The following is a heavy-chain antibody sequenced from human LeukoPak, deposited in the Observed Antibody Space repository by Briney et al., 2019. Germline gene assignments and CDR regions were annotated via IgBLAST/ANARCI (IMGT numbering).Heavy chain of an antibody. Sequence: ASVKVSCKAFGYTFTSNYMHWVRQAPGQGLEWMGIINPSGGNTSYAQKFQGRVTMTRDMSTSTVYMELSSLRSEDTAVYYCARDQSATVVTWANDYWGQGTLVTVSS. D-gene: IGHD4-23*01. CDR3: ARDQSATVVTWANDY. V-gene: IGHV1-46*01. CDR1: GYTFTSNY. J-gene: IGHJ4*02. CDR2: INPSGGNT.